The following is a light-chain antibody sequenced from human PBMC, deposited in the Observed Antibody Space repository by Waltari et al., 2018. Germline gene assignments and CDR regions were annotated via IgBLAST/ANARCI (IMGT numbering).Light chain of an antibody. CDR1: SGHSNYA. V-gene: IGLV4-69*01. Sequence: QPVLTQSPSASAYVGASVKLTCTLSSGHSNYAIAWHQQQPLKGPRSLMKLNSDGSHGMGDGIPGRFAGPSSGTERLLTIATRHPDDDAYYYFHTWISATQVVFGGGTKLTV. CDR2: LNSDGSH. CDR3: HTWISATQVV. J-gene: IGLJ2*01.